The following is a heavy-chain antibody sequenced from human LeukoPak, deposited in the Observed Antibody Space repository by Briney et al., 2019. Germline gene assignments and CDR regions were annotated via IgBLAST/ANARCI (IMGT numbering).Heavy chain of an antibody. J-gene: IGHJ6*03. Sequence: PSETLSLTCAVYGGSFSGYYWSWIRQPPGKGLEWIGEINHSGSTNYNPSLKSRVTISVDTSKNQVSLKLRSVTAADTAVYYCARTTEGYAGGPGYSYYYYMDVWGKGTTVTISS. V-gene: IGHV4-34*01. CDR2: INHSGST. D-gene: IGHD5-12*01. CDR3: ARTTEGYAGGPGYSYYYYMDV. CDR1: GGSFSGYY.